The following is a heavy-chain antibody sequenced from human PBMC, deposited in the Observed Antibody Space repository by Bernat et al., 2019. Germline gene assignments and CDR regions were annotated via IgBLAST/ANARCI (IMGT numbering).Heavy chain of an antibody. V-gene: IGHV1-24*01. Sequence: QVQLVQSGAAVKKPGASVKVSCKVSVYTLTELSMHWVRQAPGKGLEWMGGFDPEDGETIYAQKFQGRVTMTEDTSTDTTYMELSSLRSEDTAVYYCATSPRGYDILTGYYPFDYWGQGTLVTVSS. CDR3: ATSPRGYDILTGYYPFDY. CDR1: VYTLTELS. J-gene: IGHJ4*02. CDR2: FDPEDGET. D-gene: IGHD3-9*01.